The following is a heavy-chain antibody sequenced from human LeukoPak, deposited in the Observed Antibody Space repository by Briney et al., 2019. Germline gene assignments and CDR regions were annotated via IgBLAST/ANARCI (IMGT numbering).Heavy chain of an antibody. D-gene: IGHD2-2*01. J-gene: IGHJ4*02. CDR2: ISSSSSYI. V-gene: IGHV3-21*01. CDR3: ARELPYQLLRIRNGPMWVFDY. CDR1: GFTFSSYS. Sequence: PGGSLRLSXAASGFTFSSYSMNWVRQAPGKGLEWVSSISSSSSYIYYADSVKGRFTISRDNAKNSLYLQMNSLRAEDTAVYYCARELPYQLLRIRNGPMWVFDYWGQGTLVTVSS.